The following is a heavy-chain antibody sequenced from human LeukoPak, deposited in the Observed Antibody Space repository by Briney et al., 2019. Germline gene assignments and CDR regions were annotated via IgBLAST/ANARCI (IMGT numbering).Heavy chain of an antibody. V-gene: IGHV3-23*01. D-gene: IGHD3-10*01. CDR2: ISGSGGST. J-gene: IGHJ5*02. CDR3: AKDQSKVRSPGKIWFDP. CDR1: GFTFSSYA. Sequence: PGGSLRRSCAASGFTFSSYAMSWVRQAPGKGLEWVSAISGSGGSTYYADSVKGRFTISRDNSKNTLYLQMNSLRAEDTAVYYCAKDQSKVRSPGKIWFDPWGQGTLVTVSS.